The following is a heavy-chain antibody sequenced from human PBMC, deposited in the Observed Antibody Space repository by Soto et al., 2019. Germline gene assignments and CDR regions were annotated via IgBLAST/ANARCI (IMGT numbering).Heavy chain of an antibody. CDR1: GFTVSSNY. V-gene: IGHV3-66*01. CDR2: IYSGGST. Sequence: GGSLRLSCAASGFTVSSNYISWVRQAPGKGLEWVSVIYSGGSTYYADSVKGRFTISRDNSKNTLYLQMNSLRAEDTAVYYCARAFGFSYYYMDVWGKGTTVTVSS. CDR3: ARAFGFSYYYMDV. J-gene: IGHJ6*03. D-gene: IGHD3-16*01.